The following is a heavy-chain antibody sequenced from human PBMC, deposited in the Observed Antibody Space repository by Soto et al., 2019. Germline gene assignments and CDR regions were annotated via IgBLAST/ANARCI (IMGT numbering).Heavy chain of an antibody. CDR2: ISTFNGNT. D-gene: IGHD2-21*01. Sequence: QVQLVQSGAEVKKPGASVKVSCKASGYTFTSYGINWVRQAPGQGLEWMGRISTFNGNTKFAPKFQGRVTMTTDTDTTTVYMELRSLRSNDTAVYYGARERGLTVSTLLGYWGQGTLVTVSS. CDR1: GYTFTSYG. J-gene: IGHJ4*02. V-gene: IGHV1-18*01. CDR3: ARERGLTVSTLLGY.